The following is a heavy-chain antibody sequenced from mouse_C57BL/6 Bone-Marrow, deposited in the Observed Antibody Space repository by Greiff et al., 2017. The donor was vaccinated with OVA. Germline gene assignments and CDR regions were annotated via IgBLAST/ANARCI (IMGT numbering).Heavy chain of an antibody. CDR1: GFTFSDYG. CDR3: ARSYYYGSSF. V-gene: IGHV5-15*01. CDR2: ISNLAYSI. Sequence: EVQLVESGGGLVQPGGSLKLSCAASGFTFSDYGMAWVRQAPRKGPEWVAFISNLAYSIYYADTVTGRFTISRENAKNTLYLEMSSLRSEDTAMYYCARSYYYGSSFWGQGTTLTVSS. J-gene: IGHJ2*01. D-gene: IGHD1-1*01.